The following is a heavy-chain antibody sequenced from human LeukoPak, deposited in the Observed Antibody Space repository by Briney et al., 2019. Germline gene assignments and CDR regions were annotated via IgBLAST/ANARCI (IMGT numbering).Heavy chain of an antibody. Sequence: SETLSLTCAVYGGSFSGYYWSWIRQPPGKGLEWIGEINHSGSTNYNPSLKSRVTISVDTSKNQFSLKLSSVTAADTAVYYCARAPHRGLWLSAFDIWGQGTMVTVSS. CDR2: INHSGST. J-gene: IGHJ3*02. V-gene: IGHV4-34*01. CDR1: GGSFSGYY. CDR3: ARAPHRGLWLSAFDI. D-gene: IGHD3-10*01.